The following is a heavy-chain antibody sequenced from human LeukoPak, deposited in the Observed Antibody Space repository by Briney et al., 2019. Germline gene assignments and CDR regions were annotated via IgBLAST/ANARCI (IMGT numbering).Heavy chain of an antibody. CDR3: AREDYGDHVPFDY. Sequence: GRSLRLSCAASGFTFSSYWMSWVRQAPGKWLEWVANIKQDGSEKYYVDSVKGRFTISRDNAKNSLYLQMNSLRAEDTAVYYCAREDYGDHVPFDYWGQGTLVTVSS. CDR2: IKQDGSEK. CDR1: GFTFSSYW. D-gene: IGHD4-17*01. J-gene: IGHJ4*02. V-gene: IGHV3-7*01.